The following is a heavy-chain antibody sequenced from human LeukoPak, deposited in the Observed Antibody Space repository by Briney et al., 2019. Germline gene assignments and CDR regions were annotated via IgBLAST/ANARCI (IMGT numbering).Heavy chain of an antibody. J-gene: IGHJ5*02. CDR1: GFTFSSYS. D-gene: IGHD3-3*01. CDR2: ISSSSSYI. V-gene: IGHV3-21*01. CDR3: ARDYYDFWSGFFDP. Sequence: GGSLRLSCAASGFTFSSYSMNWVRQAPGKGLEWVSSISSSSSYIYYADSVKGRFTISRDNSKNTLYLQMNSLRAEDTAVYYCARDYYDFWSGFFDPWGQGTLVTVSS.